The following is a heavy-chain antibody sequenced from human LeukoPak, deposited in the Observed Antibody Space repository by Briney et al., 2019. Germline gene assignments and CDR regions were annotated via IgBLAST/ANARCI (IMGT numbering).Heavy chain of an antibody. D-gene: IGHD3-22*01. J-gene: IGHJ2*01. Sequence: GGSLRLSCAASGFTFSSYAMSWVRQAPGKGLEWVSAISGSGGSTYYADSVKGRFTISRDNSKNTLYLQMNSLRAEDTAVYYCAKDGPPSGYYDSSGHPLYWYFDLWGRGTLVTVSS. CDR3: AKDGPPSGYYDSSGHPLYWYFDL. V-gene: IGHV3-23*01. CDR1: GFTFSSYA. CDR2: ISGSGGST.